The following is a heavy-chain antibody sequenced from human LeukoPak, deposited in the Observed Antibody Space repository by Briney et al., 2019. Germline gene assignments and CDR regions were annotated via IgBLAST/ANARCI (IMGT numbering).Heavy chain of an antibody. Sequence: SETLSLTCTVSGGSISSYYWSWIRQPPGKGLEWIGYIYYSGSTNYNPSLKSRVTISVDTSKNQFSLKLSSVTAADTAVYYCARGGFSYSGYYFFYFDYWGQGTLVTVSS. D-gene: IGHD5-12*01. V-gene: IGHV4-59*01. J-gene: IGHJ4*02. CDR1: GGSISSYY. CDR3: ARGGFSYSGYYFFYFDY. CDR2: IYYSGST.